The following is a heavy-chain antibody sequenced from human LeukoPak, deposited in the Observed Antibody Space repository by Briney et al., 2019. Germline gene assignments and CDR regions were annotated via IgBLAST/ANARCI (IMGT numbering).Heavy chain of an antibody. CDR2: TKMDGRTT. Sequence: PGGSLRLSCVASGFTLSNSWMHWVRQAPGKGLVWVSRTKMDGRTTNYGDSVRGRFTISRDNAKNTLHLQMNSLRAEDTAVYYCVRSVSGWYGFFDYWGQGTLATLSS. D-gene: IGHD6-19*01. CDR3: VRSVSGWYGFFDY. CDR1: GFTLSNSW. J-gene: IGHJ4*02. V-gene: IGHV3-74*01.